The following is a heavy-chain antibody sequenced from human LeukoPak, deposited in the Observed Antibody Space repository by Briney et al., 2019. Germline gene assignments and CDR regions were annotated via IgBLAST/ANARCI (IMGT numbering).Heavy chain of an antibody. Sequence: PGGSLRLSCAASGFTFNNAWMSWVRQAPGKGLEWVGRIKHKADGGTTDYAAPVKDRFTISRDDSKDTLYLQMNSLRTEDTGVYYCIYLNYCSGTDCYPDCWGQGALVTVSS. J-gene: IGHJ4*02. CDR3: IYLNYCSGTDCYPDC. V-gene: IGHV3-15*01. CDR2: IKHKADGGTT. CDR1: GFTFNNAW. D-gene: IGHD2-2*01.